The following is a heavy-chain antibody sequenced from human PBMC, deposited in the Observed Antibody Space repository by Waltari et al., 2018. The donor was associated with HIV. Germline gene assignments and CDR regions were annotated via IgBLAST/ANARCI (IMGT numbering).Heavy chain of an antibody. CDR3: ASRSGGSSRPFDY. D-gene: IGHD6-13*01. V-gene: IGHV4-31*03. CDR2: IDYSGTI. Sequence: QLQLLESGPVLVEPSENLSLTCTVSGGPISNGGYYCNWLRKHTGKDLEWIGYIDYSGTIYYNPSLKRRVTITIDTSKTQCSLKLTTMTAADTAVYYCASRSGGSSRPFDYWGQGTPVTVSS. CDR1: GGPISNGGYY. J-gene: IGHJ4*02.